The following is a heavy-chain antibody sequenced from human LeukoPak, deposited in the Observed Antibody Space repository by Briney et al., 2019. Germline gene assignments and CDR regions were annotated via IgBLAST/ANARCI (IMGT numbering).Heavy chain of an antibody. J-gene: IGHJ4*02. CDR1: GFTFSSYA. CDR2: ISGSGGST. CDR3: AKGPVEMAAPDFDY. D-gene: IGHD5-24*01. Sequence: PGESLRFSCAASGFTFSSYAMSWVRQAPGKGLEWVSAISGSGGSTYYADSVKGRFTISRDNSKNTLYLQMNSLRAEDTAVYYCAKGPVEMAAPDFDYWGQGTLVTVSS. V-gene: IGHV3-23*01.